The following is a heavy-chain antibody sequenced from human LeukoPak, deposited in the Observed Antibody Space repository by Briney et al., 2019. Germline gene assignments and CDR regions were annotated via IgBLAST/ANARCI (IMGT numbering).Heavy chain of an antibody. D-gene: IGHD4-17*01. CDR2: INHSGST. Sequence: SETLSLTCAVYGGSFSGYYWSWIRQPPGKGLEWIGEINHSGSTNYNPSLKSRVTISVDTSKNQFSLKLSSVTAADTAVYYCARHGFYGDSARRKFDPWGQGTLVTVSS. V-gene: IGHV4-34*01. J-gene: IGHJ5*02. CDR1: GGSFSGYY. CDR3: ARHGFYGDSARRKFDP.